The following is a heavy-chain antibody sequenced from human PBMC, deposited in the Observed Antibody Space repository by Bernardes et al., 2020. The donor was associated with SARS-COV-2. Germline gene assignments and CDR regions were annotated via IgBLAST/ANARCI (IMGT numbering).Heavy chain of an antibody. CDR1: GGTFSSYA. CDR2: IIPIFGTA. CDR3: ARGYCSTQLVYYYGMDV. J-gene: IGHJ6*02. V-gene: IGHV1-69*13. D-gene: IGHD6-13*01. Sequence: SVKVSCKASGGTFSSYAISWVRQAPGQGLEWMGRIIPIFGTANYAQKFQGRVTITADESTSTAYMELSSLRSEDTAVYYCARGYCSTQLVYYYGMDVWGQGTTVTVSS.